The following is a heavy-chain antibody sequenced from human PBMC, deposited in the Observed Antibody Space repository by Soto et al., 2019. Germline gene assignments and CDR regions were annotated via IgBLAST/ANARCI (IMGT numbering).Heavy chain of an antibody. D-gene: IGHD6-13*01. CDR2: ISGSGGST. Sequence: EVQLLESGGGLVQPGGSLRLSCAASGFTFSSYAMSWVRQAPGKGLEWVSAISGSGGSTYYADSVKGRFTISRDNSKITLYLQMNSLRAEDTAVYYCAKDHPRIAAAGTSYFDYWGQGTLVTVSS. V-gene: IGHV3-23*01. CDR1: GFTFSSYA. J-gene: IGHJ4*02. CDR3: AKDHPRIAAAGTSYFDY.